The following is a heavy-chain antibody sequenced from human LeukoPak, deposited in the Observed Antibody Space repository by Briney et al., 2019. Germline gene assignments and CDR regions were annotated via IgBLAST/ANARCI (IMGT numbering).Heavy chain of an antibody. V-gene: IGHV3-30*18. CDR2: ISYDGSNK. CDR1: GFTFSSYG. CDR3: AKDEVDTAMVTLFFSSYYYYGMDV. D-gene: IGHD5-18*01. Sequence: PGGSLRLSCAASGFTFSSYGMHWVRQAPGKGLEWVAVISYDGSNKYCADSVKGRFTISRDNSKNTLYLQMNSLRAEDTAVYYCAKDEVDTAMVTLFFSSYYYYGMDVWGQGTTVTVSS. J-gene: IGHJ6*02.